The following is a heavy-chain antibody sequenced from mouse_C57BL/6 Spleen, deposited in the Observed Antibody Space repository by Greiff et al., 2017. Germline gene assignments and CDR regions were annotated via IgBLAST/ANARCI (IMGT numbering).Heavy chain of an antibody. CDR1: GYTFTSYW. D-gene: IGHD1-1*01. CDR2: IDPSDSYT. V-gene: IGHV1-50*01. Sequence: VKLQQPGAELVKPGASVKLSCKASGYTFTSYWMQWVKQRPGQGLEWIGEIDPSDSYTNYNQKFKGKATLTVDTSSSTAYMQLSSLTSEDSAVYYCARDPYYYGSSPYFDYWGQGTTLTVSS. CDR3: ARDPYYYGSSPYFDY. J-gene: IGHJ2*01.